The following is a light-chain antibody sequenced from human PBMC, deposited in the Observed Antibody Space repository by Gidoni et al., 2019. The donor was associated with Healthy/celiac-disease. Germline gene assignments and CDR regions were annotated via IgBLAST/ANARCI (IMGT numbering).Light chain of an antibody. Sequence: QSVLPPPSSPSGTPRHKVTISCSGSSSNIGRTTGNWYQQLPGTAPELPIYSNTHRPSGVPDRFSGCKSGTSASLAISGLQSEDEADYYCAAWDDTLNGVVFGGGTKLTVL. J-gene: IGLJ2*01. CDR2: SNT. V-gene: IGLV1-44*01. CDR1: SSNIGRTT. CDR3: AAWDDTLNGVV.